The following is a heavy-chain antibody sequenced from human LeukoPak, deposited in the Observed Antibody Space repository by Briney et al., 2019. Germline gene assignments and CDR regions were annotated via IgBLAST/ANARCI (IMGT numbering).Heavy chain of an antibody. J-gene: IGHJ4*02. Sequence: GGSLRLSCAASGFTFSSYGMHWVRQAPGKGLEWVAVISYDGSNKYYADSVKGRFTISRDNSKNTLYLQMNSLRAEDTAVYYCAKSGGSHRYFDYWGQGTLVTVSS. CDR3: AKSGGSHRYFDY. CDR2: ISYDGSNK. D-gene: IGHD1-26*01. V-gene: IGHV3-30*18. CDR1: GFTFSSYG.